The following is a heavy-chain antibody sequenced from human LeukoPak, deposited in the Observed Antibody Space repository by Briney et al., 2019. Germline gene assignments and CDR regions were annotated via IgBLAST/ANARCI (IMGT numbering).Heavy chain of an antibody. CDR3: ARGVLPAAMRGVGDAFDI. CDR2: INPNSGGT. Sequence: ASVKVSCKASGYTFTGYYIHWVRQAPGQGLEWMGWINPNSGGTNYAQKFQGWVTMTRDTSISTAYMELTSLKSDDTAVYYCARGVLPAAMRGVGDAFDIWGQGTMVTVSS. D-gene: IGHD2-2*01. CDR1: GYTFTGYY. J-gene: IGHJ3*02. V-gene: IGHV1-2*04.